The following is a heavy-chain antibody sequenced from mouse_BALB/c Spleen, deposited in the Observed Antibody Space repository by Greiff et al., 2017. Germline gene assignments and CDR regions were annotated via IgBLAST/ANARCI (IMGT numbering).Heavy chain of an antibody. V-gene: IGHV5-6*01. J-gene: IGHJ4*01. CDR3: ARHDYYDYDGGRGYAMDY. CDR1: GFTFSSYG. Sequence: EVMLVESGGDLVKPGGSLKLSCAASGFTFSSYGMSWVRQTPDKRLEWVATISSGGSYTYYPDSVKGRFTISRDNAKNTLYLQMSSLKSEDTAMYYCARHDYYDYDGGRGYAMDYWGQGTSVTVSS. CDR2: ISSGGSYT. D-gene: IGHD2-4*01.